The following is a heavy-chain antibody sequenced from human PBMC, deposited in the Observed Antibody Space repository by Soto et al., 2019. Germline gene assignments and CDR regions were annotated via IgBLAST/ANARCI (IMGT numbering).Heavy chain of an antibody. Sequence: KTSETLSLTCTVSGGSISSSSYYWGWIRQPPGKGLEWIGSIYYSGSTYYNPSLKSRVTISVDTSKNQFSLKLSSVTAADTAVYYCARHMFITGYSSGWYYFDYWGQGTLVTVSS. CDR3: ARHMFITGYSSGWYYFDY. CDR1: GGSISSSSYY. J-gene: IGHJ4*02. CDR2: IYYSGST. V-gene: IGHV4-39*01. D-gene: IGHD6-19*01.